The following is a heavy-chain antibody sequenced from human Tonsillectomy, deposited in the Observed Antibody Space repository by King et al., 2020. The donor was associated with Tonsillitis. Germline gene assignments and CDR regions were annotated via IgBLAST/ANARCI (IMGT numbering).Heavy chain of an antibody. Sequence: QLVQSGAEVKKPGSSVKVSCKASGGSFSNYAFNWVRQAPGQGLEWMGGIIPVFGTANYAQKFQGRVTITADKFTSTAYMELSSLRSEDTADYYCARGPAAGPSFSYQRDVWGKGTTVTVSS. D-gene: IGHD6-13*01. CDR2: IIPVFGTA. J-gene: IGHJ6*04. V-gene: IGHV1-69*14. CDR3: ARGPAAGPSFSYQRDV. CDR1: GGSFSNYA.